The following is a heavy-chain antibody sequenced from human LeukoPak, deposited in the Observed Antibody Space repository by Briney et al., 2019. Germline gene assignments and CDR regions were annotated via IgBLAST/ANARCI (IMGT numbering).Heavy chain of an antibody. CDR3: ARVLTRGYNTKYYFDY. D-gene: IGHD5-24*01. Sequence: SVKVSCKASGGTFSSYAISWVRQAPGQGLEWMGGIIPIFGTANYAQKFQGRVTITADESTSTAYMELSSLRSEDTAVYYCARVLTRGYNTKYYFDYWGQGTLATVSS. V-gene: IGHV1-69*13. J-gene: IGHJ4*02. CDR1: GGTFSSYA. CDR2: IIPIFGTA.